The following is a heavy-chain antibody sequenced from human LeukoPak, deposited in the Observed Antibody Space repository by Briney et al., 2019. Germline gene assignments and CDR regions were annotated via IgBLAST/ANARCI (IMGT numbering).Heavy chain of an antibody. CDR2: IYHSGST. D-gene: IGHD3-22*01. CDR1: GGSISSGGYS. V-gene: IGHV4-30-2*01. CDR3: ASFTYYYDSSGYSHFGYFDY. Sequence: SQTLSLTCAVSGGSISSGGYSWSWTRQPPGKGLEWIGYIYHSGSTYYNPSLKSRVTISVDRSKNQFSLKLSSVTAADTAVYYCASFTYYYDSSGYSHFGYFDYWGQGTLVTVSS. J-gene: IGHJ4*02.